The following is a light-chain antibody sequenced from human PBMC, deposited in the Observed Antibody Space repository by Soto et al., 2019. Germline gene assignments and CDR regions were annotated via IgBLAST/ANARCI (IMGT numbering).Light chain of an antibody. CDR2: DAS. CDR3: QQYNSYSQWT. CDR1: QSISSW. Sequence: DIQMTQSPSALSASVGDRATITCLASQSISSWLAWYQQKPGKAPKLLIYDASTLQSGVPSRYSGSGSGTEFTLTISNLQPDDFATYYCQQYNSYSQWTFGQGTKVDIK. V-gene: IGKV1-5*01. J-gene: IGKJ1*01.